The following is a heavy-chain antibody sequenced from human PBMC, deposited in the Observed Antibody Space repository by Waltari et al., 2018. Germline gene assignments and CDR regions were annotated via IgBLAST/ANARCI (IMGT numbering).Heavy chain of an antibody. CDR2: IQRSGRT. CDR1: GDSMRSGDW. Sequence: QMQLQESGPGLVKPSGTLSVTCTISGDSMRSGDWWSWVRQSPEKGLEWIGQIQRSGRTHYNPSFESRVSISIDTSNNQFSLKVSSTTAADTAVYYCARDRGRGIYLDSWGRGTLVTVSA. D-gene: IGHD2-15*01. CDR3: ARDRGRGIYLDS. V-gene: IGHV4-4*02. J-gene: IGHJ4*02.